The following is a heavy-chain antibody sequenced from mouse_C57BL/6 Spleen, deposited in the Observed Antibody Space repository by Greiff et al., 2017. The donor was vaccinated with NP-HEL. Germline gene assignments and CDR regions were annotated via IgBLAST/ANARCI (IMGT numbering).Heavy chain of an antibody. Sequence: QVQLQQSGPELVKPGASVKLSCKASGYTFTSYDINWVKQRPGQGLEWIGWIYPRDGSTKYTEKFKGKATLTVDTSSSTAYMELHSLTSEDSAVYFCARRSSFSYWYFDVWGTGTTVTVSS. CDR1: GYTFTSYD. D-gene: IGHD1-1*01. CDR3: ARRSSFSYWYFDV. J-gene: IGHJ1*03. CDR2: IYPRDGST. V-gene: IGHV1-85*01.